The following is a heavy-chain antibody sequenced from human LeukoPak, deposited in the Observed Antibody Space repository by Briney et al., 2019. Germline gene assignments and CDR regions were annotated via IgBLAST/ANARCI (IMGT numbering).Heavy chain of an antibody. V-gene: IGHV3-7*01. Sequence: GGSLRLSFAASGFTLSSYWMTWVRQAPGKGLEWVAHIKQDGSEKYYVDSVKGRFTISRDNAKNSLYLQMNSLRAEDTAVYYCARADLRGGRYPWGQGTLVTVSS. CDR1: GFTLSSYW. D-gene: IGHD3-16*01. CDR2: IKQDGSEK. CDR3: ARADLRGGRYP. J-gene: IGHJ5*02.